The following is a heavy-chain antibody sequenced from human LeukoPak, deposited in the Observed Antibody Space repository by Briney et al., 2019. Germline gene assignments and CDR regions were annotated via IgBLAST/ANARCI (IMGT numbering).Heavy chain of an antibody. CDR2: INTNTGNP. Sequence: ASVKVSCKASGYTFTSYAMNWVRQAPGQGLEWMGWINTNTGNPTYAQGFTGRFVFSLDTSVSTAYLQISSLKAEDTAVYYCARNLVRGVNGGFNPWGQGTLVTVSS. D-gene: IGHD3-10*01. CDR1: GYTFTSYA. J-gene: IGHJ5*02. CDR3: ARNLVRGVNGGFNP. V-gene: IGHV7-4-1*02.